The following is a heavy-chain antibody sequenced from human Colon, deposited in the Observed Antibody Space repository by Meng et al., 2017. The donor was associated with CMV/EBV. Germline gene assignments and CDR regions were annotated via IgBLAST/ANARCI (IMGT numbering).Heavy chain of an antibody. V-gene: IGHV3-7*01. Sequence: GESLKIPCAASGFTFNSYWMSWVRQAPGKGLEWVANIKQDGGEKYYVDSVKGRFTISRDNAKNSLYLQMNSLRAEDTAVYYCAAYDSSAKSYDFWGQGTLVTVSS. CDR2: IKQDGGEK. J-gene: IGHJ4*02. CDR3: AAYDSSAKSYDF. D-gene: IGHD3-22*01. CDR1: GFTFNSYW.